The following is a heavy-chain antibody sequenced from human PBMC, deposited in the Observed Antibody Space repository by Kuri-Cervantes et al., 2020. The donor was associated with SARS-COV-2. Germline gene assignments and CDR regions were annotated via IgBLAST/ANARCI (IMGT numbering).Heavy chain of an antibody. CDR1: GGSISSHY. Sequence: SETLSLTCTVSGGSISSHYWSWIRQPPGKGLEWIGHIYTTGSTNYSPSLKSRVSISIDKSKNQFSLKLSSVTAADTAVYYCARVSWMQLWHRYFDNWGQGTLVTVSS. CDR2: IYTTGST. V-gene: IGHV4-4*09. D-gene: IGHD5-18*01. J-gene: IGHJ4*02. CDR3: ARVSWMQLWHRYFDN.